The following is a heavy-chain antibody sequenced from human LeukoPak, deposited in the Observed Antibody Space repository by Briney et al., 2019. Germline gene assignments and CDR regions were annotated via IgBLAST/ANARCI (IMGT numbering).Heavy chain of an antibody. CDR1: GFTFDDYA. CDR3: ARDSRRRYYDSSGYSDDAFDI. V-gene: IGHV3-9*01. CDR2: ISWNSGSI. Sequence: GGSLRLSCAASGFTFDDYAMHWVRQAPGKGLEWVSGISWNSGSIGYADSVKGRFTISRDNAKNSLYLQMNSLRAEDTALYYCARDSRRRYYDSSGYSDDAFDIWGQGTMVTVSS. D-gene: IGHD3-22*01. J-gene: IGHJ3*02.